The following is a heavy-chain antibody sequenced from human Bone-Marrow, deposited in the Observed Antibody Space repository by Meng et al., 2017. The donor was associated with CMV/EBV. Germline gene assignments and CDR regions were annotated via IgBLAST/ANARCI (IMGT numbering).Heavy chain of an antibody. D-gene: IGHD3-22*01. J-gene: IGHJ5*02. CDR2: IYYSGST. CDR3: ARETSSGYTNWFDP. CDR1: GGSISSYY. Sequence: SETLSLTCTVSGGSISSYYWSWIRQPPGKGLEWIGYIYYSGSTNYNPSLKSRVTISVDTSKNQFSLKLSSVTAADTAVYYCARETSSGYTNWFDPWDQGTLVTVSS. V-gene: IGHV4-59*01.